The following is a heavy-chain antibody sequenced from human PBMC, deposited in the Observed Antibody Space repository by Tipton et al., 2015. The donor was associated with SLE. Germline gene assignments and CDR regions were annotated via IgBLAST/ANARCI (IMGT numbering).Heavy chain of an antibody. V-gene: IGHV4-59*12. D-gene: IGHD2-15*01. Sequence: TLSLTCTVSGGSISSYYWNWIRQPPGKGLEWIGYIYYSGSTYYNPSLKSRVTISVDTSKNQFSLKLSSVTAADTAVYYCATSIVGNAFDIWGQGTMVTVSS. J-gene: IGHJ3*02. CDR2: IYYSGST. CDR3: ATSIVGNAFDI. CDR1: GGSISSYY.